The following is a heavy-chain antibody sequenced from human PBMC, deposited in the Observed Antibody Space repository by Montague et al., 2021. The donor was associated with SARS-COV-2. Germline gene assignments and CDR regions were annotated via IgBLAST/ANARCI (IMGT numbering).Heavy chain of an antibody. CDR1: GGSISSSSYY. J-gene: IGHJ6*02. CDR3: ARDTRITMIVVVQGYGMDV. D-gene: IGHD3-22*01. Sequence: SETLSLTCTVSGGSISSSSYYWGWNRQPPGKGLEWIGSIYYSGSTYYNPSLKSRVTISVDTSKDQFSLKLSSVTAADTAVYYCARDTRITMIVVVQGYGMDVWGQGTTVTVSS. CDR2: IYYSGST. V-gene: IGHV4-39*07.